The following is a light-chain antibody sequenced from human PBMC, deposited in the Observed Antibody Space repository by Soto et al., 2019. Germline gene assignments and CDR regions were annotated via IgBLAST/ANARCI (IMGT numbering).Light chain of an antibody. J-gene: IGKJ5*01. CDR3: HQYERLPVT. Sequence: VVLTQSPATLSMSPGEAVTLSCRASKIVSNPYLAWYQQRPGQVPRLVVSSTSKRATGIPERFSGGGSGTDFTLTITSLEPEDFAVYYCHQYERLPVTFGQGTRL. V-gene: IGKV3-20*01. CDR1: KIVSNPY. CDR2: STS.